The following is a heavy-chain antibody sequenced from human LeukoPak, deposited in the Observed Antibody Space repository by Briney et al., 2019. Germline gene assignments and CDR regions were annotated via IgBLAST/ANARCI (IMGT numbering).Heavy chain of an antibody. D-gene: IGHD4-23*01. Sequence: KPSETLSLTCTVSGGSISSYYWSWIRQPAGKGLEWIGHFYTSGSTNYNPSLKSRVTMSVDTSKNQFSLKLSSVTAADTAVYCCARDFSRYGGNRGYWYFDLWGRGTLVTVSS. J-gene: IGHJ2*01. V-gene: IGHV4-4*07. CDR1: GGSISSYY. CDR3: ARDFSRYGGNRGYWYFDL. CDR2: FYTSGST.